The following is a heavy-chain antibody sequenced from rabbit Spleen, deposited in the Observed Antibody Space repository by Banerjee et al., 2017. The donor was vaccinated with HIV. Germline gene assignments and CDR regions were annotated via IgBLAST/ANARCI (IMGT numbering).Heavy chain of an antibody. J-gene: IGHJ4*01. Sequence: QSLEESGGGLVQPEGSLTLTCTASGFSFSTSYYICWVRQAPGKGLEWIGCGYPDGIGSTAYASWAKGRFTISKSSSTTVTLQMTSLTAADTATYFCVRDQAGDADYGPYYLNLWGPGTLVTVS. CDR3: VRDQAGDADYGPYYLNL. D-gene: IGHD2-1*01. CDR1: GFSFSTSYY. V-gene: IGHV1S40*01. CDR2: GYPDGIGST.